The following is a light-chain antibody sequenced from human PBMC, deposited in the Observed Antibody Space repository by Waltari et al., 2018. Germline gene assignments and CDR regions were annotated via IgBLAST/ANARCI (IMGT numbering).Light chain of an antibody. CDR3: QKYVSLPAT. Sequence: EIVLTQSPGTLSLSPGERATLSCRVSQSVGRSLAWYQQKPGQAPRLVIYDASSRATGIPDRFSGSGSGTDFSLTIRRLEPEDFAVYYCQKYVSLPATFGQGTKVEIK. V-gene: IGKV3-20*01. CDR2: DAS. CDR1: QSVGRS. J-gene: IGKJ1*01.